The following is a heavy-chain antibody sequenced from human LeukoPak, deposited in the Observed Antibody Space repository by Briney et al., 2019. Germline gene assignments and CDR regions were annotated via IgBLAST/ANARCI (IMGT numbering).Heavy chain of an antibody. Sequence: GASVKVSCKASGGTFSSYAISWVRQAPGQGLEWMGGIIPIFGTANYAQKFQGRVTITTDGSTSTAYMELSSLRSEDPAVYYCASVVGDTAFDLWGRGNLVTVSS. CDR1: GGTFSSYA. V-gene: IGHV1-69*05. CDR3: ASVVGDTAFDL. D-gene: IGHD5-18*01. J-gene: IGHJ2*01. CDR2: IIPIFGTA.